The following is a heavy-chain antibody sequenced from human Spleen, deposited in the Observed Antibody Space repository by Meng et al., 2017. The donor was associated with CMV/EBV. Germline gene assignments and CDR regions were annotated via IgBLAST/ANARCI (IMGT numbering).Heavy chain of an antibody. CDR3: VRELTSWDPDHFDY. V-gene: IGHV1-2*02. Sequence: ASVKVSCKASGYTFTGYYMHWVRQAPGQGLEWMGWINPNSGGTNYAQKFQGRVTMTRDTSISTAYMELSRLRTDDTAVYYWVRELTSWDPDHFDYWGQGTLVTVSS. CDR2: INPNSGGT. CDR1: GYTFTGYY. D-gene: IGHD1-26*01. J-gene: IGHJ4*02.